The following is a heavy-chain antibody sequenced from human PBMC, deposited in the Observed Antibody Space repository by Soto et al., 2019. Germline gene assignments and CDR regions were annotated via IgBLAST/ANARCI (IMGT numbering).Heavy chain of an antibody. J-gene: IGHJ3*02. Sequence: QVQLVESGGGVVQPGRSLRLSCEVSGITFSNFGMQWVRQAPGKGLEWVAGIWYDGSNKYYVDSVKGRFTISRDNSNNMLYLQLNSLRAEDTAGYYCARVPKQGEAFDMWGQGTMVTVSS. CDR1: GITFSNFG. V-gene: IGHV3-33*01. CDR2: IWYDGSNK. CDR3: ARVPKQGEAFDM.